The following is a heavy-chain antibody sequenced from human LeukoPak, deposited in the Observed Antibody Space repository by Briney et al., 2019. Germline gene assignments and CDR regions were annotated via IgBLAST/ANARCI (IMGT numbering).Heavy chain of an antibody. CDR2: IYHSGST. CDR3: ARSVRGSSSVY. D-gene: IGHD6-6*01. V-gene: IGHV4-30-2*01. J-gene: IGHJ4*02. Sequence: PSETLSLTCTVSGGSISSGGYYWSWIRQPPGKGLEWIGYIYHSGSTYYNPSLKSRVTISVGRSKNQFSLKLSSVTAADTAVYYCARSVRGSSSVYWGQGTLVTVSS. CDR1: GGSISSGGYY.